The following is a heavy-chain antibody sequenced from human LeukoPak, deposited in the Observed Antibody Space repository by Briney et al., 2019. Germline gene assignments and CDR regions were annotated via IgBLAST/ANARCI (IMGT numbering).Heavy chain of an antibody. D-gene: IGHD2-21*02. CDR3: ARTEVVTASRGYFDY. CDR2: ISGSGGST. CDR1: GFTFSSYA. V-gene: IGHV3-23*01. J-gene: IGHJ4*02. Sequence: PGGSLRLSCAASGFTFSSYAMSWVRQAPGKGLEWVSAISGSGGSTYYADSVKGRFTISRDNSKNTLYLQMNSLRAEDTAVYYCARTEVVTASRGYFDYWGQGTLVTVSS.